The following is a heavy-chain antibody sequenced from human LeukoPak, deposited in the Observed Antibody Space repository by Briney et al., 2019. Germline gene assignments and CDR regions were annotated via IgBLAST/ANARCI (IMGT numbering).Heavy chain of an antibody. J-gene: IGHJ4*02. Sequence: PGGYLRLYCAASGFTFSSYAMTWVRQAPGKGLEWVSGISKSGVSTDYADSVKGRFTISRDNSKNTLYLQMNSLRAEDTAVYYCAKSGSGTYYNPDFDYWGQGTLVTVSS. CDR1: GFTFSSYA. CDR2: ISKSGVST. V-gene: IGHV3-23*01. CDR3: AKSGSGTYYNPDFDY. D-gene: IGHD3-10*01.